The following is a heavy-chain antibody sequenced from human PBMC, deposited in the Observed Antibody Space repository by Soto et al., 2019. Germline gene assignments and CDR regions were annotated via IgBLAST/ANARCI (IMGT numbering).Heavy chain of an antibody. Sequence: QVELVQSGAEVKKPGSSVKVSCKASGDTFDIYGFNWVRQAPGEGLEWMGVIIPIFETADYAQKFQGRVSITADKSTSTASMELGSLTAEDPAVYYCARGGIHFADSSGHAFDSWGQGTLISVTS. J-gene: IGHJ4*02. CDR2: IIPIFETA. V-gene: IGHV1-69*06. CDR1: GDTFDIYG. CDR3: ARGGIHFADSSGHAFDS. D-gene: IGHD6-19*01.